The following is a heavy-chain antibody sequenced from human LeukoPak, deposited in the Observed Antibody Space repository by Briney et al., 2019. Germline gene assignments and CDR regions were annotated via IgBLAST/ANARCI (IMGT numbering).Heavy chain of an antibody. D-gene: IGHD5-18*01. CDR1: GFTFSSYW. V-gene: IGHV3-7*01. J-gene: IGHJ4*02. Sequence: GGSLRLSCAASGFTFSSYWMSWVRQAPGKGLEWVANIKQDGSGKYYVDSVKGRFTISRDNAKNSLYLQMNSLRAEDTAVYYCARDWTWIRLWLFDYWGQGTLVTVSS. CDR2: IKQDGSGK. CDR3: ARDWTWIRLWLFDY.